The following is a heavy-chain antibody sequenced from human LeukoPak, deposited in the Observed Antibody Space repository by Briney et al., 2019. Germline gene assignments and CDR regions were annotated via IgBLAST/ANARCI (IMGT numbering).Heavy chain of an antibody. Sequence: GGSLRLSCAASGFRFGSEWMSWVRQSPEKGLEWVANISPDGSEKCYVDSVRGRFTISRDNGKNSLYLQLNSLRVDDTAVYFCARYYDPPVGDAFDIWGQGTLVTVSS. CDR3: ARYYDPPVGDAFDI. D-gene: IGHD3-16*01. CDR2: ISPDGSEK. CDR1: GFRFGSEW. V-gene: IGHV3-7*01. J-gene: IGHJ3*02.